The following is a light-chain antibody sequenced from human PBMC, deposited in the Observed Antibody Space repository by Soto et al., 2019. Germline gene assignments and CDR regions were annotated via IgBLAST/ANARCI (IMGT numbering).Light chain of an antibody. V-gene: IGKV3-11*01. CDR3: QQRGSWPWT. J-gene: IGKJ1*01. Sequence: EIVMAQSPATLSVSAGERATLSCRASQSVSSSLAWYQQKPGQAPRLLIYGASNRATGIPARFSGSGSGTDFTLTISSLEPEDFAIYYCQQRGSWPWTFGQGTKVDIK. CDR1: QSVSSS. CDR2: GAS.